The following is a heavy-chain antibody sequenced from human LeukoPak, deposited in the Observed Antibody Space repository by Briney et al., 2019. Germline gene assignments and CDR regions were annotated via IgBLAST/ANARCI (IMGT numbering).Heavy chain of an antibody. D-gene: IGHD3/OR15-3a*01. CDR2: ISYDGSNK. CDR1: GFTFSSYA. Sequence: PGGSLRLSCAASGFTFSSYAMRWVREAPGKGLEWVAVISYDGSNKYYADSVKGRFTISRDNSKNTLYLQMNSLRAEDTAVYYCARDGTGYYYNWFDPWGQGTLVTVSS. J-gene: IGHJ5*02. V-gene: IGHV3-30-3*01. CDR3: ARDGTGYYYNWFDP.